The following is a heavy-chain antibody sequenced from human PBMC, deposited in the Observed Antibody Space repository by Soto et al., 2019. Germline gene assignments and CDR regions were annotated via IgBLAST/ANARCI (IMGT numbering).Heavy chain of an antibody. CDR3: ARDQPLRWPQRGSAFDI. D-gene: IGHD3-10*01. CDR1: GFTFSSYA. CDR2: ISYDGSNK. Sequence: QVQLVESGGGVVQPGRSLRLSCAASGFTFSSYAMHWVRQAPGKGLEWVAVISYDGSNKYYADSVKGRFTISRDNSKNTLYLQMNSLRAEDTAVYYCARDQPLRWPQRGSAFDIWGQGTMVTVSS. J-gene: IGHJ3*02. V-gene: IGHV3-30-3*01.